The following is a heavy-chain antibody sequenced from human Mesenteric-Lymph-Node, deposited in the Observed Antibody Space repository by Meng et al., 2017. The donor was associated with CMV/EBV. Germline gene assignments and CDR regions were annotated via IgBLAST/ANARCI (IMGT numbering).Heavy chain of an antibody. J-gene: IGHJ4*02. D-gene: IGHD2-15*01. CDR2: IWPGDSDT. CDR3: ARRAGSLYYFDH. V-gene: IGHV5-51*01. CDR1: GYSFTSNW. Sequence: KVSCKGSGYSFTSNWIGWVRQMPGKGLEWMGIIWPGDSDTRYSPSFQGQVSISADKSITTAYLQWSSLKASDSAMYYCARRAGSLYYFDHWGQGTLVTVS.